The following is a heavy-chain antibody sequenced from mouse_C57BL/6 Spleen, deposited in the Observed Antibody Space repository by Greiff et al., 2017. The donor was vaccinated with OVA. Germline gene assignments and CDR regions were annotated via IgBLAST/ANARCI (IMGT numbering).Heavy chain of an antibody. D-gene: IGHD1-1*01. CDR1: GYAFSSSW. Sequence: SGPELVKPGASVKISCKASGYAFSSSWMNWVKQRPGKGLEWIGRIYPGDGDTNYNGKFKGKATLTADKYSSTAYMQLSSLTSEDSAVYFCARGDYYGSSLDYWGQGTTLTVSS. CDR2: IYPGDGDT. J-gene: IGHJ2*01. CDR3: ARGDYYGSSLDY. V-gene: IGHV1-82*01.